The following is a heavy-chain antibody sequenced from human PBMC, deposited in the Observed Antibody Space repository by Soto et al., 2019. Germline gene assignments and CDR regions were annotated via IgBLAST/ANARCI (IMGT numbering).Heavy chain of an antibody. Sequence: PGGCLRLSCAASGFTFSSYDMHWVRPATGKGLEWISAIGTAGDTYYPGSVKGRFTISRENAKNSLYLQMNSLRARDTAVYYCARGAPICSGGSCYHDYWGQGTLVTVSS. CDR2: IGTAGDT. CDR1: GFTFSSYD. CDR3: ARGAPICSGGSCYHDY. V-gene: IGHV3-13*01. J-gene: IGHJ4*02. D-gene: IGHD2-15*01.